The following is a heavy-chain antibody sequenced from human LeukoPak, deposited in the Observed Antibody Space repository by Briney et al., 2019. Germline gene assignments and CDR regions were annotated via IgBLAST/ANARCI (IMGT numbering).Heavy chain of an antibody. CDR3: ARGKYPYSLDV. CDR2: TNSDETST. V-gene: IGHV3-74*01. CDR1: GFTFSDYW. Sequence: GGSLRLSCAASGFTFSDYWMHWVRQAPGKGLVWDSGTNSDETSTIYADSVKGRFTISRDNAKNTLYLQMNSLRAEDTALYYCARGKYPYSLDVWGQGTTVSVSS. J-gene: IGHJ6*02. D-gene: IGHD2-2*02.